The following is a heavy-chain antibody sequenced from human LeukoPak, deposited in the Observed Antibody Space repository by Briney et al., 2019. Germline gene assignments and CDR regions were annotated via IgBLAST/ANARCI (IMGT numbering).Heavy chain of an antibody. Sequence: ASVKVSCKASGYTFTSYGISWVRQAPGQGLEWMGWISAYNGNTNYAQKLQGRVTITADESTSTAYMELSSLRSEDTAVYYCATTDGSGSYGTYYFDYWGQGTLVTVSS. CDR3: ATTDGSGSYGTYYFDY. D-gene: IGHD3-10*01. CDR1: GYTFTSYG. V-gene: IGHV1-18*01. J-gene: IGHJ4*02. CDR2: ISAYNGNT.